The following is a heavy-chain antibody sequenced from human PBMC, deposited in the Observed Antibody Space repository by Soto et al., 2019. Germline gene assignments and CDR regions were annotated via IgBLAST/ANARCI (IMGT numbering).Heavy chain of an antibody. J-gene: IGHJ6*02. CDR2: TYYRSKWYN. Sequence: SQTLSLTCAISGDSVSSNSAAWNWIRQSPSRGLEWLGRTYYRSKWYNDYAVSVKSRITINPDTSKNQFSLQLNSVTPEDTAVYYCARASLEWLAPDYYYYYYGMDVWGQGTTVTVSS. V-gene: IGHV6-1*01. CDR1: GDSVSSNSAA. D-gene: IGHD3-3*01. CDR3: ARASLEWLAPDYYYYYYGMDV.